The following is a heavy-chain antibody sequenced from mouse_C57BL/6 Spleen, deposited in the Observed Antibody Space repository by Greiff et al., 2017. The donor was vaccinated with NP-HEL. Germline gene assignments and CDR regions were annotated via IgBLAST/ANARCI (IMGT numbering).Heavy chain of an antibody. J-gene: IGHJ2*01. CDR3: ARGGVYGSS. Sequence: EVQVVESGPGLVKPSQSLSLTCSVTGYSITSGYYWNWIRQFPGNKLEWMGYISYDGSNNYNPSLKNRISITRDTSKNQFFLKLNSVTTEDTATYYCARGGVYGSSWGQGTTLTVSS. V-gene: IGHV3-6*01. D-gene: IGHD1-1*01. CDR1: GYSITSGYY. CDR2: ISYDGSN.